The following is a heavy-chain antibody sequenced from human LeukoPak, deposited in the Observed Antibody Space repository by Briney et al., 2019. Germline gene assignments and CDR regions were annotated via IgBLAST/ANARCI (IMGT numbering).Heavy chain of an antibody. Sequence: SETLSLTCTVSGGSISSYYWSWIRQPAGKGLEWIGRIYTSGSTNYNPSLKSRVTMSVDTSKNQFSLKLSSVTAADTAVYYCARSTWGGYYDSSGYADYWGREPWSPSPQ. CDR3: ARSTWGGYYDSSGYADY. CDR1: GGSISSYY. D-gene: IGHD3-22*01. J-gene: IGHJ4*02. CDR2: IYTSGST. V-gene: IGHV4-4*07.